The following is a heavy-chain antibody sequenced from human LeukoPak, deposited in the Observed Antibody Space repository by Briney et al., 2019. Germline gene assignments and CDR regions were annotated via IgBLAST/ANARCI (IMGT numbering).Heavy chain of an antibody. J-gene: IGHJ4*02. V-gene: IGHV3-23*01. CDR1: GFTFNKYA. D-gene: IGHD4-17*01. CDR2: ISGSDGTR. Sequence: PGGSLRLSCAASGFTFNKYAMNWVRQAPGKGLEWASVISGSDGTRCYADSLKGRFTISRDNSKNTLYLQMNTLRAEDTAMYYCAKGRESGVTTVIVDYWGQGTLVTVSS. CDR3: AKGRESGVTTVIVDY.